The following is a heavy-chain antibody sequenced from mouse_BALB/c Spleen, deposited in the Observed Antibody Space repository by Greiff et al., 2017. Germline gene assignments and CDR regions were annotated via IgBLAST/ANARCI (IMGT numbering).Heavy chain of an antibody. CDR3: ARVGGLGPWFAY. CDR2: ISYDGSN. D-gene: IGHD4-1*01. CDR1: GYSITSGYY. V-gene: IGHV3-6*02. J-gene: IGHJ3*01. Sequence: EVQRVESGPGLVKPSQSLPLTCSVTGYSITSGYYWNWIRQFPGNKLEWMGYISYDGSNNYNPSLKNRISITRDTSKNQFFLKLNSVTTEDTATYYCARVGGLGPWFAYWGQGTLVTVSA.